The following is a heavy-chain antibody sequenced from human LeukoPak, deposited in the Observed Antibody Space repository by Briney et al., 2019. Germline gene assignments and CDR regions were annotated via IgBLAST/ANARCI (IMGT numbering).Heavy chain of an antibody. CDR2: ISGSGGST. D-gene: IGHD1-26*01. CDR3: AKDYRRGSYPRGDFDY. V-gene: IGHV3-23*01. J-gene: IGHJ4*02. CDR1: GFTFSSYA. Sequence: GGSLRLSCAASGFTFSSYAMSWVRQAPGKGLEWVSAISGSGGSTYYAGSVKGRFTISRDNSKNTLYLQMNSLRAEDTAVYYCAKDYRRGSYPRGDFDYWGQGTLVTVSS.